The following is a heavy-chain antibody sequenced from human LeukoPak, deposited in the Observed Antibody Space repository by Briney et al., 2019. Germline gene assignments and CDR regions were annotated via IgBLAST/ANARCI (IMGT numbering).Heavy chain of an antibody. D-gene: IGHD5-18*01. J-gene: IGHJ4*02. CDR2: INPNSGGT. CDR1: GYTFTGYY. V-gene: IGHV1-2*02. Sequence: GASVKVSCKASGYTFTGYYMHWVRQAPGQGLEWMGWINPNSGGTNYAEKFQGRVTMTRDTSISTAYMGLSRLRSDDTAVYYCARGGGERGYSYGYVPYYFDYWGQGTLVTVSS. CDR3: ARGGGERGYSYGYVPYYFDY.